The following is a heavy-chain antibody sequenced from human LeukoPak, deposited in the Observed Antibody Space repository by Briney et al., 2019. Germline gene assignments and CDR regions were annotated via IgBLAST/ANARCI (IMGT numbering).Heavy chain of an antibody. Sequence: PGGSLRLSCPASGFTVSSNYMSWVRQAPGKGLEWVSVIYSGGSTYYADSVKGRFTISRDNSKNTLYLQMNSLRAEDTAVYYCARVVSGATYYMDVWGKGTTVTVSS. CDR2: IYSGGST. CDR3: ARVVSGATYYMDV. V-gene: IGHV3-53*01. J-gene: IGHJ6*03. D-gene: IGHD1-26*01. CDR1: GFTVSSNY.